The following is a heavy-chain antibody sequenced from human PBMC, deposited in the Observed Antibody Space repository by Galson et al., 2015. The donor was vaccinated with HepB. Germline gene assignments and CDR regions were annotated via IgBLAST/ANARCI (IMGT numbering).Heavy chain of an antibody. CDR1: GDSVSSNSAA. CDR3: ASVGGTIYYYGMDV. Sequence: CAISGDSVSSNSAAWNWIRQSPSRGLEWLGRTYYRAKWYTDYAVSLRSRITINPDTSRNQVSLQLRSVTPEDTAVYYCASVGGTIYYYGMDVWGQGTTVTVSS. J-gene: IGHJ6*02. D-gene: IGHD2-2*01. V-gene: IGHV6-1*01. CDR2: TYYRAKWYT.